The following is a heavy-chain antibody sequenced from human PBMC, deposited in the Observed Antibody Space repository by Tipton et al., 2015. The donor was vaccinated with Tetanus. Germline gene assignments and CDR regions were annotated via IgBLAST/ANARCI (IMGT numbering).Heavy chain of an antibody. CDR1: GFSFSSYW. V-gene: IGHV3-74*03. CDR2: INSDGSGT. Sequence: LSLTCEASGFSFSSYWMHWVRRAPGKGLVWVSRINSDGSGTTYADSVKGRFTISRDNANNTVYLQMNSLRAEDTAVYYCARDRCGNNYYVPSNCIDPWGQGALVTVSS. D-gene: IGHD1-26*01. CDR3: ARDRCGNNYYVPSNCIDP. J-gene: IGHJ5*02.